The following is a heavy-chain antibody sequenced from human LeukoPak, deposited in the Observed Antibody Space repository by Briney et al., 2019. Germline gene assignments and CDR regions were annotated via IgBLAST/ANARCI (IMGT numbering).Heavy chain of an antibody. V-gene: IGHV4-34*01. J-gene: IGHJ4*02. CDR2: INHSGST. D-gene: IGHD1-26*01. CDR1: GGSISSYY. CDR3: ARLLSSGSYGY. Sequence: SETLSLTCTVSGGSISSYYWSWIRQPPGKGLEWIGEINHSGSTNYNPSLKSRVTISVDTSKNQFSLKLSSVTAADTAVYYCARLLSSGSYGYWGQGTLVTVSS.